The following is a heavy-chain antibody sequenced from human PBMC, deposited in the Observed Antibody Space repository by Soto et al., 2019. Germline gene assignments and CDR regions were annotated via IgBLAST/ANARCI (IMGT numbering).Heavy chain of an antibody. J-gene: IGHJ1*01. CDR3: AKFEEGDSSGDYYVGPAEYFQH. V-gene: IGHV3-23*01. CDR2: ISGSGGST. D-gene: IGHD3-22*01. Sequence: GGSLRLSCAASGFTFSSYAMSWVRQAPGKGLEWVSAISGSGGSTYYADSVKGRFTISRDNSKITLYLQMNSLRAEDTAVYYCAKFEEGDSSGDYYVGPAEYFQHWGQGTLDTVSS. CDR1: GFTFSSYA.